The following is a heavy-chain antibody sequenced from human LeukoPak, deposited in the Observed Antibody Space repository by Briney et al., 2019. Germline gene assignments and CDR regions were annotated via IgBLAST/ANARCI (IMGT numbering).Heavy chain of an antibody. J-gene: IGHJ4*02. CDR2: ISAYNGNT. D-gene: IGHD2/OR15-2a*01. Sequence: ASVKVSCKASGYTFTSYGINWVRQAPGQGLEWMGWISAYNGNTNYAQKFQGRVTMTTDTSTSTAYMELRSLRSDDTAVYYCARAAADKNSWYYFDYWGQGTLVTVSS. CDR3: ARAAADKNSWYYFDY. CDR1: GYTFTSYG. V-gene: IGHV1-18*04.